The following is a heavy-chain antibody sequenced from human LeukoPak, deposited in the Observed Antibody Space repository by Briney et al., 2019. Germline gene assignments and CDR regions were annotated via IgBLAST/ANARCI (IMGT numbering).Heavy chain of an antibody. D-gene: IGHD3-10*01. CDR2: IYHSGST. J-gene: IGHJ3*02. CDR1: GGSISSGGYY. CDR3: ARLYDDAFDI. V-gene: IGHV4-30-2*01. Sequence: PSETLSLTCTVSGGSISSGGYYWSWIRQPPGKGLEWIGYIYHSGSTYYNPSLKSRVTISVDRSKNQFSLKLSSVTAADTAVYYCARLYDDAFDIWGQGTMVTVSS.